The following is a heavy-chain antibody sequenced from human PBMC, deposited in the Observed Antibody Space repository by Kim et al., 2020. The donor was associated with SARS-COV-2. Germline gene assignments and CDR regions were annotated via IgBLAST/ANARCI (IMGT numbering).Heavy chain of an antibody. CDR1: GFTFSSYT. V-gene: IGHV3-21*01. J-gene: IGHJ4*02. Sequence: GGSLRLSCAASGFTFSSYTMNWVRQAPGKGLEWVSFISSSSSYISYADSVKGRFTISRDNAKNSLYLQMNSLRAEDTAIYYCAISNMGFDYWGQGTLVTVSS. CDR2: ISSSSSYI. CDR3: AISNMGFDY.